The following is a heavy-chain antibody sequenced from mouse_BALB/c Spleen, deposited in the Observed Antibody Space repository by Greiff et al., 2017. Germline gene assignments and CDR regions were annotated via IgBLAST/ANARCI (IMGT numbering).Heavy chain of an antibody. CDR1: GYTFTSYW. J-gene: IGHJ4*01. V-gene: IGHV1-69*02. CDR3: AREDYGSSYYSMDY. CDR2: IDPSDSET. D-gene: IGHD1-1*01. Sequence: VKLQQPGAELVKPGAPVKLSCKASGYTFTSYWMNWVKQRPGRGLEWIGRIDPSDSETHYNQKFKDKATLTVDKSSSTAYIQLSSLTSEDSAVYYCAREDYGSSYYSMDYWGQGTSVTVSS.